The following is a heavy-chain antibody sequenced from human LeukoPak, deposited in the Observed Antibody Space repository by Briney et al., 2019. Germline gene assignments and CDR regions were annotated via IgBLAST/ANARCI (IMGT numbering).Heavy chain of an antibody. D-gene: IGHD4-17*01. CDR2: IYYSGST. CDR1: GGSISSYY. V-gene: IGHV4-59*08. J-gene: IGHJ5*02. Sequence: SETLSLTCTVSGGSISSYYWSWIRQPPGKGLEWIGYIYYSGSTNYNPSLKSRVTISVDTSKNQFSLKLSSVTAADMAVYYCARHVEGDYGDYVNWFDPWGQGTLVTVSS. CDR3: ARHVEGDYGDYVNWFDP.